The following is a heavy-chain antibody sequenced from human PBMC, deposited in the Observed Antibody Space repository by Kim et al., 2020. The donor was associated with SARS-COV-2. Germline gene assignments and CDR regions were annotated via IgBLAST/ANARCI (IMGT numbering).Heavy chain of an antibody. V-gene: IGHV3-30*18. Sequence: GGSLRLSCAASGFTFSSYGMHWVRQAPGKGLEWVAVISYDGSNKYYADSVKGRFTISRDNSKNTLYLQMNSLRAEDTAVYYCAKDPRYYDFWSGYYEDYYYYGMDVWGQGTTVTVSS. CDR2: ISYDGSNK. CDR3: AKDPRYYDFWSGYYEDYYYYGMDV. J-gene: IGHJ6*02. CDR1: GFTFSSYG. D-gene: IGHD3-3*01.